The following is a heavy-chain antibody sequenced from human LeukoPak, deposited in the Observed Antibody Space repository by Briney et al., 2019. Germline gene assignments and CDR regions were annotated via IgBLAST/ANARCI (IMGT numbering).Heavy chain of an antibody. CDR1: GGSVSRGSHY. CDR3: ARLISNYFDY. CDR2: IYSSGGT. Sequence: PSETLSLTCIVSGGSVSRGSHYWRWIRQPPGKGLEWIAYIYSSGGTNYNASLKSRLTISLDTSRNQFSLKLSSATAADTAVYYCARLISNYFDYWGQGTLVTASS. V-gene: IGHV4-61*01. J-gene: IGHJ4*02.